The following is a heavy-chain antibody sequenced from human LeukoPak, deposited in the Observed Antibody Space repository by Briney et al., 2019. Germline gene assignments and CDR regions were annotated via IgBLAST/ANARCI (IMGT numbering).Heavy chain of an antibody. J-gene: IGHJ4*02. CDR3: AKDLYSSGWAYYFDY. CDR1: RFTFSSYG. CDR2: IRYDDSNR. Sequence: GGSLRLSCAASRFTFSSYGMHWVRLAPGKGLEWVAFIRYDDSNRYYADSVKGRLTISRDNSKNTLYLQMNSLRAEDTALYYCAKDLYSSGWAYYFDYWGQGTLVTVSS. V-gene: IGHV3-30*02. D-gene: IGHD6-19*01.